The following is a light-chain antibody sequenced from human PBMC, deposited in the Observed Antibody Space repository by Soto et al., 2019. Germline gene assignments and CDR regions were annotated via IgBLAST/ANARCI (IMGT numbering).Light chain of an antibody. J-gene: IGLJ2*01. V-gene: IGLV1-40*01. CDR3: QSYDSSLSAVV. Sequence: QSVLTQPPSVSGAPGQRVTISCTGSSSNIGAGYDVHWYQQLPGTTPKLLIYGNSNRPSGVPDRFSASKSGTSASLAITGLQAEDETDYYCQSYDSSLSAVVFGGGTKVTVL. CDR2: GNS. CDR1: SSNIGAGYD.